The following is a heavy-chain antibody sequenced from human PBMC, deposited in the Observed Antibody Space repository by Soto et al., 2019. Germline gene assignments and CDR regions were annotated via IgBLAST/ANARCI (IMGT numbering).Heavy chain of an antibody. J-gene: IGHJ5*02. Sequence: EVQLVESGEGVVRPGGSLRLSCAASGFTFDDYGMSWVRQAPGKGLEWVSGINWNGGSTGYADSVKGRFTISRDNAKNSLYLQMNSLRAEDTALYHCARDRVTGTTGGLDWFDPWGQGTLVTVSS. D-gene: IGHD1-7*01. CDR2: INWNGGST. CDR3: ARDRVTGTTGGLDWFDP. CDR1: GFTFDDYG. V-gene: IGHV3-20*01.